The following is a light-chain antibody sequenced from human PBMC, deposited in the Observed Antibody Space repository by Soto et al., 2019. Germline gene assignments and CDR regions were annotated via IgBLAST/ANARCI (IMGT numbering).Light chain of an antibody. CDR1: QSVSSY. CDR3: QHRGKWPRT. CDR2: GAS. J-gene: IGKJ2*01. V-gene: IGKV3-11*01. Sequence: EIVLTQSQATLSLSPGERATLSCRASQSVSSYLAWYQQKPGQAPRLLIYGASNRATGIPARFSGSGSGTDFSLTISSLESEDFAVYYCQHRGKWPRTFGQGTKLEIK.